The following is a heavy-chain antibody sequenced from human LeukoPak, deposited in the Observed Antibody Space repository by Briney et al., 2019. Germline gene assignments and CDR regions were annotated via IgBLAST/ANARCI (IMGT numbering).Heavy chain of an antibody. CDR1: GFTFSNYW. Sequence: GGSLRLSCAASGFTFSNYWMSWVRQAPGKGLEWVANIKQDGSEKYYVDSVKGRFTISRDNAKNSLYLQMNSLRAEDTAVYYCARSVIAHTDTAMVTAYYYYMDVWGKGTTVTISS. CDR3: ARSVIAHTDTAMVTAYYYYMDV. CDR2: IKQDGSEK. J-gene: IGHJ6*03. D-gene: IGHD5-18*01. V-gene: IGHV3-7*01.